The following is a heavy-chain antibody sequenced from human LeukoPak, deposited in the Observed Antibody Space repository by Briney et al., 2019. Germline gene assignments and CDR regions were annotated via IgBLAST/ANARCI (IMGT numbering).Heavy chain of an antibody. CDR2: ISGSGGST. J-gene: IGHJ4*02. D-gene: IGHD1-26*01. V-gene: IGHV3-23*01. CDR1: GFTFSSYA. Sequence: GGSLRLSCAASGFTFSSYAMSWVRQAPGKGLEWVSAISGSGGSTYYADSVKGRFTISRDNSKNTLYLQMNSLRAEDTAVYYCARDYSGSYGYFDYWGQGTLVTVSS. CDR3: ARDYSGSYGYFDY.